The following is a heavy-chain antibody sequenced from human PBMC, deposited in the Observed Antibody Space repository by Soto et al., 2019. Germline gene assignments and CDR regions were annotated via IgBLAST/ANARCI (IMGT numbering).Heavy chain of an antibody. V-gene: IGHV1-69*01. CDR2: IIPIFGTA. CDR1: GGTFSSYA. CDR3: ARVGLGLPYGSGSYGGWFDP. J-gene: IGHJ5*02. D-gene: IGHD3-10*01. Sequence: QVQLVQSGAEVKKPGSSVKVSCKASGGTFSSYAISWVRQAPGQGLEWMGGIIPIFGTANYAQKFQGRVTITADESTSTADMELSSLRSEDTAVYYCARVGLGLPYGSGSYGGWFDPWGQGTLVTVSS.